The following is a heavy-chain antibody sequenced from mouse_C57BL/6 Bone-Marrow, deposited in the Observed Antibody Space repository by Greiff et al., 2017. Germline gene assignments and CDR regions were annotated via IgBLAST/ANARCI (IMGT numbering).Heavy chain of an antibody. CDR3: TPATGECAY. Sequence: EVQPVESGRGLVQPKGSLKLSCAASGFSFNTYAMNWVRQAPGKGLEWVARIRSKSNNYATYYADSVKDRFTISRADSESMLYLQMNNLKTEDTAMYYCTPATGECAYWGQGTLVTVSA. CDR2: IRSKSNNYAT. J-gene: IGHJ3*01. D-gene: IGHD4-1*02. V-gene: IGHV10-1*01. CDR1: GFSFNTYA.